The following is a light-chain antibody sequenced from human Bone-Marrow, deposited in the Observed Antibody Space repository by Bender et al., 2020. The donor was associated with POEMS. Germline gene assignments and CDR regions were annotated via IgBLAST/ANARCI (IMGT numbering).Light chain of an antibody. V-gene: IGLV2-14*03. Sequence: QSALTQPASVSGSPGQSITISCTGTSSDVGGYNYVSWYQQHPGIAPKLMIYDVTSRPSGVSSRFPGSKSGNTASLTISGLRAEDEADYYCSSFSSSRTPYVFGTGTKVTVL. CDR3: SSFSSSRTPYV. CDR2: DVT. J-gene: IGLJ1*01. CDR1: SSDVGGYNY.